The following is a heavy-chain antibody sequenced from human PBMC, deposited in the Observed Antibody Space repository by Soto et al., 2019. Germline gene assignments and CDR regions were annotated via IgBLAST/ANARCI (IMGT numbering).Heavy chain of an antibody. J-gene: IGHJ5*02. CDR3: ARLLRGYSYRAMGAP. Sequence: SETLSLTCSVSGDSVSSSSYYWGWIRQPPGKGLEWIGSIYYSGSTYYNPSLKSRVTISVDTSKDQFSLKLSSVTAADTAVYYCARLLRGYSYRAMGAPWGQGTLVTVSS. CDR1: GDSVSSSSYY. D-gene: IGHD5-18*01. V-gene: IGHV4-39*01. CDR2: IYYSGST.